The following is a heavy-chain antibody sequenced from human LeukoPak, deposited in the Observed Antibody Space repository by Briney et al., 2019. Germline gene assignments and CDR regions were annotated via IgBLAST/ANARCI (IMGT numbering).Heavy chain of an antibody. J-gene: IGHJ4*02. Sequence: GGSLRLSCAASGFTFSSYAMDWVRQAPGKGLEWVSGVSTGGTGSYYADSVKGRFTISRDNAENLLYLQMNSLRAEDTAVYYCTRDQEGSDYWGQGTLVTVSS. CDR1: GFTFSSYA. V-gene: IGHV3-21*06. CDR3: TRDQEGSDY. CDR2: VSTGGTGS.